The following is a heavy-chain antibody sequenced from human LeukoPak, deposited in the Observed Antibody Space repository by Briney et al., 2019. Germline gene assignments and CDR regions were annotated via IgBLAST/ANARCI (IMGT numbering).Heavy chain of an antibody. J-gene: IGHJ6*03. D-gene: IGHD3-10*01. V-gene: IGHV4-61*02. Sequence: SQTLSLTCTVSGGSISSGHYFWTWIRQPAGKGLECIGRIYTSGSTSYNPSLKSRVTMSVDTSKNQFSLRLSSVTPADTAVYYCARFPSRFSYYMDVWGKGTTVTVSS. CDR3: ARFPSRFSYYMDV. CDR2: IYTSGST. CDR1: GGSISSGHYF.